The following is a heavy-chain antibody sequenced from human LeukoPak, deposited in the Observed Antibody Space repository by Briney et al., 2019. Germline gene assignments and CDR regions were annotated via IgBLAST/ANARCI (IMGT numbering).Heavy chain of an antibody. J-gene: IGHJ4*02. D-gene: IGHD1-26*01. CDR1: GFTFSSYA. CDR2: ISGSGGST. Sequence: GASLRLSCAASGFTFSSYAMSWVRQAPGKGLEWVSAISGSGGSTYYADSVKGRFTISRDNSKNTLYLQMNSLRAEDTAVYYCAKVAVRVGATGSLSTPPYFDYWGQGTLVTVSS. CDR3: AKVAVRVGATGSLSTPPYFDY. V-gene: IGHV3-23*01.